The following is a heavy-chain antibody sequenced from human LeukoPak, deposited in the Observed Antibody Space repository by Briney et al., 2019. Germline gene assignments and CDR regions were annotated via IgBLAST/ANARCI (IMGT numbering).Heavy chain of an antibody. CDR1: GSTFDDYA. CDR3: AKTIIAAAGTGAFDI. J-gene: IGHJ3*02. CDR2: ISWNSGSI. V-gene: IGHV3-9*01. D-gene: IGHD6-13*01. Sequence: GRSLRLSCAASGSTFDDYAMHWVRQAPGKGLEWVSGISWNSGSIGYADSVKGRFTISRDNAKNSLYLQMNSLRAEDTALYYCAKTIIAAAGTGAFDIWGQGTMVTVSS.